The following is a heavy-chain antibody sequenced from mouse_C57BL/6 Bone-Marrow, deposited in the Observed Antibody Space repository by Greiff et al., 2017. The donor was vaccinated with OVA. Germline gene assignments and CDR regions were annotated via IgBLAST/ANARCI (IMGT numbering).Heavy chain of an antibody. Sequence: QVQLQQSGAELVRPGTSVKMSCKASGYTFTNYWIGWAKQRPGHGLEWIGDIYPGGGYTNYNEKFKGKATLTADKSSSTAYMQFSSLTSEDSAIYYCARRGGYDGAWFAYWGQGTLVTVSA. CDR1: GYTFTNYW. CDR2: IYPGGGYT. J-gene: IGHJ3*01. D-gene: IGHD2-2*01. V-gene: IGHV1-63*01. CDR3: ARRGGYDGAWFAY.